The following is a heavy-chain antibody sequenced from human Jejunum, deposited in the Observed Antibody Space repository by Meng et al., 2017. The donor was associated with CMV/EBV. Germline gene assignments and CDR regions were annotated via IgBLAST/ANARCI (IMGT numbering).Heavy chain of an antibody. Sequence: SGFNFNEFAMCGVAQAQGKGLDWVALISSDGGNKYYTDSVRGRFTASRDNSKNTLYLQVDSLRAEDTAMYFCARDGRDYSDFGVIDYWGQGTLVTVSS. CDR3: ARDGRDYSDFGVIDY. CDR1: GFNFNEFA. J-gene: IGHJ4*02. D-gene: IGHD4-11*01. CDR2: ISSDGGNK. V-gene: IGHV3-30-3*01.